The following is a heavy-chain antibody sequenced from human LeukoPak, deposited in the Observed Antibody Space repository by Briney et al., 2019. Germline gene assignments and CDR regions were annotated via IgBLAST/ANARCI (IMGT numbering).Heavy chain of an antibody. J-gene: IGHJ6*02. V-gene: IGHV4-31*11. CDR1: GGSFSGYY. CDR2: IYYSGST. Sequence: SETLSLTCAVYGGSFSGYYWSWIRQHPGKGLEWIGYIYYSGSTYYNPSLKSRVTISVDTSKNQFSLKLSSVTAADTAVYYCARFEDYYGMDVWGQGTAVTVSS. CDR3: ARFEDYYGMDV.